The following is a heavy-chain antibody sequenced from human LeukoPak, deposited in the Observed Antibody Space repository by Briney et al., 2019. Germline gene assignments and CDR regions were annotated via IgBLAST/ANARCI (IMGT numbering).Heavy chain of an antibody. CDR1: GFTFDDYA. J-gene: IGHJ4*02. V-gene: IGHV3-9*01. D-gene: IGHD3-9*01. CDR3: AKDVYDILTGYYDY. CDR2: ISRNSGSI. Sequence: PGRSLRLSCAASGFTFDDYAMHWVRQAPGKGLEWVSGISRNSGSIGYADSVKGRFTISRDNAKNSLYLQMNSLRAEDTALYYCAKDVYDILTGYYDYWGQGTLVTVSS.